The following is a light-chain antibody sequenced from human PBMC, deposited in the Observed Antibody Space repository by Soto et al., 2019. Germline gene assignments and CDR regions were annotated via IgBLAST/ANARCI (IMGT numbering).Light chain of an antibody. J-gene: IGLJ2*01. CDR1: SSNIGTNT. Sequence: QSVLTQPPSASGTPGQRVTISCSGSSSNIGTNTVIWYQQLPGTAPKLLIYSNNQRPSGVPDRFSGSKSGPSASLAISGLQSEYEADYYCASWDVSLVVFGGGTKVTVL. CDR3: ASWDVSLVV. CDR2: SNN. V-gene: IGLV1-44*01.